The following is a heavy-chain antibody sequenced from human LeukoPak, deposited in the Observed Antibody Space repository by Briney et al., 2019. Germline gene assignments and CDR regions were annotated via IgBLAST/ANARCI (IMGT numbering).Heavy chain of an antibody. J-gene: IGHJ6*02. CDR3: AKVEDYGDYLGMDV. CDR1: GFTVSSNY. V-gene: IGHV3-53*01. Sequence: PGGSLRLSCAASGFTVSSNYMSWVRQAPGKGLEWVSVIYSGGSTYYADSVKGRFTISRDNSKNTLYLQMNSLRAEDTAVYYCAKVEDYGDYLGMDVWGQGTTVTVSS. D-gene: IGHD4-17*01. CDR2: IYSGGST.